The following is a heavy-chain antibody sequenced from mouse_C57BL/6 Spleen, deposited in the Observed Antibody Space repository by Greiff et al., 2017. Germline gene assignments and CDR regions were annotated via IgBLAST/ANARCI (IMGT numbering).Heavy chain of an antibody. D-gene: IGHD1-2*01. CDR2: IDPSDSYT. V-gene: IGHV1-69*01. Sequence: QVQLQQPGAELVMPGASVKLSCKASGYTFTSYWMPWVKQRPGQGLEWIGEIDPSDSYTNYNQKFKGKSTLTVDKSSSTAYMQLSSLTSEDSAVYYCARGTTAEYYFDDWGQGTTLTVSS. CDR3: ARGTTAEYYFDD. J-gene: IGHJ2*01. CDR1: GYTFTSYW.